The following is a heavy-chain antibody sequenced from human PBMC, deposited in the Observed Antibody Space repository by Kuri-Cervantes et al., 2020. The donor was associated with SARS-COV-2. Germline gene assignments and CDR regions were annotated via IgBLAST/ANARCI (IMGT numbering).Heavy chain of an antibody. Sequence: SETLSLTCSVSGYSINTGYHWGWARQPPGKGLEWIGSIFYSGVTYYNPSLRSRVTISIDTSKNQFSLRLSSVTAEDTAVYYCARDLDYYGSGKEYGMDVWGQGTTVTVSS. V-gene: IGHV4-38-2*02. CDR3: ARDLDYYGSGKEYGMDV. D-gene: IGHD3-10*01. CDR2: IFYSGVT. J-gene: IGHJ6*02. CDR1: GYSINTGYH.